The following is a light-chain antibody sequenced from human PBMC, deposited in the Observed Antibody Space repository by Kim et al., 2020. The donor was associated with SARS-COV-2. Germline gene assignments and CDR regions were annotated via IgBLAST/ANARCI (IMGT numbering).Light chain of an antibody. Sequence: SPGDRATLSCRASQKIGDYLAWYQQKPGQPPRLLIYDASRRATGLPARFSGSGSETDFTLTISSLQPEDFGVYYCQHRSNWPSLIFGGGTKVDIK. CDR2: DAS. CDR3: QHRSNWPSLI. J-gene: IGKJ4*01. V-gene: IGKV3-11*01. CDR1: QKIGDY.